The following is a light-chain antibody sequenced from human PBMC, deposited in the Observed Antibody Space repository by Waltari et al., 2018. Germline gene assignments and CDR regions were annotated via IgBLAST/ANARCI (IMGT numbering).Light chain of an antibody. CDR1: QSVSNN. CDR3: QQYNNWPPYT. V-gene: IGKV3-15*01. J-gene: IGKJ2*01. Sequence: EIVMTQSPATLSVSPGERATLSCRASQSVSNNLAWYQQKPGQAPRLIIDGASTRATGIPARFSGSGSGTEFTLTISSMQSEDFAVYYCQQYNNWPPYTFGQGTKLEIK. CDR2: GAS.